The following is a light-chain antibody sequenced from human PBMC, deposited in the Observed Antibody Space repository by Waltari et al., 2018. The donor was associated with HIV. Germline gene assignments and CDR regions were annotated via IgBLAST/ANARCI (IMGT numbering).Light chain of an antibody. Sequence: QAVLTQPPSAPGTPGQRLTISCSGSSSNIGSDAVNWYQQLPGTAPKLLIYNNNQRPSGVPDRFSASKSGTSASLAISGLQSEDEADYYCATWDHRLNGWVFGGGTKLTVL. CDR1: SSNIGSDA. CDR3: ATWDHRLNGWV. CDR2: NNN. V-gene: IGLV1-44*01. J-gene: IGLJ3*02.